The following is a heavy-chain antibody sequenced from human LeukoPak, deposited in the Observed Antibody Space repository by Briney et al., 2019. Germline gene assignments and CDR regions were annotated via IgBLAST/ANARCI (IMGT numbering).Heavy chain of an antibody. D-gene: IGHD3-10*01. Sequence: SETLSLTCAVYGGSFTGYYWSWISQPPGKGREWIGEINHSGSTNYNPSLKSRVTISVDTSKNQFSLKLSSVTAADTAVYYCARARRLHYYGSGSPGFDYWGQGTLVTVSS. CDR1: GGSFTGYY. CDR3: ARARRLHYYGSGSPGFDY. J-gene: IGHJ4*02. CDR2: INHSGST. V-gene: IGHV4-34*01.